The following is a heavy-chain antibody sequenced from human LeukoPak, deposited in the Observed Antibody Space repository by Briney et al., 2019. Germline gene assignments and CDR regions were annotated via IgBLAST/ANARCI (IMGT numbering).Heavy chain of an antibody. V-gene: IGHV3-48*02. CDR3: AHTTGTTEPFDY. D-gene: IGHD1-1*01. Sequence: GGSLRLSCEASGFLFNNYGMHWVRQAPGKGLEWVSYISSSSSTIYYADSVKGRFTISRDNAKNSLYLQMNSLRDEDTAVYYCAHTTGTTEPFDYWGQGTLVTVSS. CDR1: GFLFNNYG. CDR2: ISSSSSTI. J-gene: IGHJ4*02.